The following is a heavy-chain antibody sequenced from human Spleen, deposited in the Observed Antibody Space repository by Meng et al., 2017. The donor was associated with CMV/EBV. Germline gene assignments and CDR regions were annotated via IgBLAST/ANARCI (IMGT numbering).Heavy chain of an antibody. D-gene: IGHD5-12*01. CDR2: IKSKTDGGTT. V-gene: IGHV3-15*01. CDR1: NDW. CDR3: TTPGGYDSHGSDYYYGMDV. Sequence: NDWMSWVRQDPGKGLEWVGRIKSKTDGGTTDYAAPVKGRFTISRDDSKNTLYLQMNSLKTEDTAVYYCTTPGGYDSHGSDYYYGMDVWGQGTTVTVSS. J-gene: IGHJ6*02.